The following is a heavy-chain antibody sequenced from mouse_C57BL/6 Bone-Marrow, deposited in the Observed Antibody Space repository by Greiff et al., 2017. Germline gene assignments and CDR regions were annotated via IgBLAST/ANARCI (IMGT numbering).Heavy chain of an antibody. CDR1: GFTFSDYY. D-gene: IGHD2-3*01. CDR3: ASDGYRAWFAY. Sequence: EVKLVESGGGLVQPGGSLKLSCAASGFTFSDYYMYWVRQTPEKRLEWVAYISNGGGSTYYPDTVKGRFTISRDNAKNTLYLQMSRLKSEDTAMYYCASDGYRAWFAYWGQGTLVTVSA. V-gene: IGHV5-12*01. J-gene: IGHJ3*01. CDR2: ISNGGGST.